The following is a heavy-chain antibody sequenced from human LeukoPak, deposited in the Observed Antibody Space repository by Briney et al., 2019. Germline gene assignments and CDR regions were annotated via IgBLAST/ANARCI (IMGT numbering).Heavy chain of an antibody. Sequence: GGSLRLPCAASGFSLSDYSMNWFRQAPGKGLQWVSYISRDSSKIYYEDSGKGRFSISRDNAKNSLFLQINSLRDEDTAVYYCARESYWGSSGKGFDYWGQGTLVTVSS. CDR2: ISRDSSKI. CDR3: ARESYWGSSGKGFDY. D-gene: IGHD3-16*01. V-gene: IGHV3-48*02. J-gene: IGHJ4*02. CDR1: GFSLSDYS.